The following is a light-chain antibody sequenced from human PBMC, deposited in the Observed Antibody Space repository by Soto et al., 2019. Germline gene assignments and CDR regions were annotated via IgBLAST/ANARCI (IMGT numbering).Light chain of an antibody. CDR2: GVS. Sequence: EIVMTQSPVTLSMSPGERAALTCRASQNVNNNLAWYQQKPGQAPRLLIYGVSARGTGVPARFSGSGSGTEFTFTISSLQSVDFAVYYCQQYSKWPPTFGRGTRLEIK. CDR3: QQYSKWPPT. V-gene: IGKV3-15*01. J-gene: IGKJ5*01. CDR1: QNVNNN.